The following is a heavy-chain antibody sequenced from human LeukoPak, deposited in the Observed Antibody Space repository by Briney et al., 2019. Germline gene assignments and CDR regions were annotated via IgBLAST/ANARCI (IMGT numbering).Heavy chain of an antibody. V-gene: IGHV4-34*01. CDR3: ARGGVSYYDSSGYYPSHVDY. CDR1: GGSFSDYF. J-gene: IGHJ4*02. CDR2: IYYSGST. Sequence: SETLSLTCAVYGGSFSDYFWGWIRQPPGKGLEWIGSIYYSGSTYYNPSLKSRVTISVDTSKNQFSLKLSSVTAADTAVYYCARGGVSYYDSSGYYPSHVDYWGQGTLVTVSS. D-gene: IGHD3-22*01.